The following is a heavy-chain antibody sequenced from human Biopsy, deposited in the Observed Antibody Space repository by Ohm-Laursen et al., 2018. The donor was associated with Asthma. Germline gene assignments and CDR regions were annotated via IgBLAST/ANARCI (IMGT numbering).Heavy chain of an antibody. CDR2: IYYSGST. V-gene: IGHV4-59*03. Sequence: TLSLTCTVSGDSIRRDYWSWIRQPPGRGLEWVGYIYYSGSTNYNLSLKSRITISVDASKNQFSLKLNSVTAADTAIYYCAVYSSGGFDYWGQGSLVTVSS. D-gene: IGHD6-6*01. CDR3: AVYSSGGFDY. CDR1: GDSIRRDY. J-gene: IGHJ4*02.